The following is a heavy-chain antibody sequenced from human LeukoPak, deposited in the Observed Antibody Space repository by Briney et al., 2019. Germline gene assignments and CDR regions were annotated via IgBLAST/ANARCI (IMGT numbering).Heavy chain of an antibody. J-gene: IGHJ4*02. Sequence: GGSLRLSCAAPGFTFSTYAMHWVRQAPGKGLEWVAAISYNGDSIYYADSVKGRFTISRDNSENTLYLQMNSLRVEDTALYSCARGAGGSYFDYWGQGTLVTVSS. V-gene: IGHV3-30-3*01. CDR1: GFTFSTYA. CDR2: ISYNGDSI. D-gene: IGHD2-15*01. CDR3: ARGAGGSYFDY.